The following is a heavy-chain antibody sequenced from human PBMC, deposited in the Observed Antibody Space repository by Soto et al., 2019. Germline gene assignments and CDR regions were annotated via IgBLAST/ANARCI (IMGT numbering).Heavy chain of an antibody. J-gene: IGHJ5*02. Sequence: QVLLQGSGPGLVRPSETLSLTCTVSGASISTNHHNWAWVRQPPGKGLEWMGNIHYRGDTYFNPSLGSRLSMSVDTSKNQFSLKLTSVTAADTAVYYCARLPTGYPNWFDPWGQGTLVTVSS. CDR3: ARLPTGYPNWFDP. V-gene: IGHV4-39*01. CDR1: GASISTNHHN. CDR2: IHYRGDT. D-gene: IGHD3-9*01.